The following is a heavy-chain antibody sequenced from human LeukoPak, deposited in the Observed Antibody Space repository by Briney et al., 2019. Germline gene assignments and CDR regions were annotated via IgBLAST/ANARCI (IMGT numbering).Heavy chain of an antibody. CDR3: ARDLCSSTSCQSDAFDI. CDR2: IYTSGST. V-gene: IGHV4-4*07. D-gene: IGHD2-2*01. Sequence: SETLSLTCTVSGGSISSYYWSWIRQPAGKGLEWIGRIYTSGSTNYNPSLKSRVTMSVDTSKNQFSLKLSSVTAADTAVYYCARDLCSSTSCQSDAFDIWGQGTMVTVSS. CDR1: GGSISSYY. J-gene: IGHJ3*02.